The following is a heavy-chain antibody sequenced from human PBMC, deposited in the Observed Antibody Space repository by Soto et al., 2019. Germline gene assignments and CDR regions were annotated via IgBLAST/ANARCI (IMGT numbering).Heavy chain of an antibody. D-gene: IGHD3-10*01. J-gene: IGHJ4*02. CDR3: ARQSLSGYFDS. CDR1: GFTFISNA. CDR2: ISGSGSKL. Sequence: PGESLRLSCAASGFTFISNALAWVRQAPGKGLEWVSTISGSGSKLHYADSVKGRFTISRDSSRDTLYLQMNSLRAEDTAIYYCARQSLSGYFDSWGQGALVTVSS. V-gene: IGHV3-23*01.